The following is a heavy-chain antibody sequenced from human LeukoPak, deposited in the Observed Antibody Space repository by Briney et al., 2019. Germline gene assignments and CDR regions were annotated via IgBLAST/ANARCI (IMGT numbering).Heavy chain of an antibody. V-gene: IGHV3-7*01. Sequence: GGSLRLSCVVAGFTLSSHWMSWIRQAPGKGLEWVANINQDGRQRNYVDSVKGRFTISRDNAKNSLYLEMNSLRVEDTAVYYCARGMKSDYWGQGTLVTVS. CDR3: ARGMKSDY. J-gene: IGHJ4*02. CDR1: GFTLSSHW. CDR2: INQDGRQR.